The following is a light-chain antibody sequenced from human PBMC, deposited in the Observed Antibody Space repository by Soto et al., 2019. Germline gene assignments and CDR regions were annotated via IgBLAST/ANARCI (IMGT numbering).Light chain of an antibody. Sequence: EIVLTQSPATLSLSPGERATLSCRASQSIKDYLAWYQQKPGQAPRLLVYAASNRATGIPDRFSGRGSGTDFTLTINSLEPEDFAVYYCQQRSTWPLTFGGGTQVEI. CDR2: AAS. J-gene: IGKJ4*01. CDR3: QQRSTWPLT. V-gene: IGKV3-11*01. CDR1: QSIKDY.